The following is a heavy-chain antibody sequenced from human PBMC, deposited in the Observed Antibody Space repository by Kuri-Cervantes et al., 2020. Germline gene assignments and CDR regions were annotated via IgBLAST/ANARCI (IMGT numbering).Heavy chain of an antibody. CDR1: GFTFSSYW. CDR2: ISYDGSNK. CDR3: ARGRVAGVRYSSGWSTFDY. D-gene: IGHD6-19*01. J-gene: IGHJ4*02. V-gene: IGHV3-30-3*01. Sequence: GSLRLSCAASGFTFSSYWMSWVRQAPGKGLEWVAVISYDGSNKYYADSVKGRFTISRDNSKNTLYLQMNSLRAEDTAVYYCARGRVAGVRYSSGWSTFDYWGQGTLVTVSS.